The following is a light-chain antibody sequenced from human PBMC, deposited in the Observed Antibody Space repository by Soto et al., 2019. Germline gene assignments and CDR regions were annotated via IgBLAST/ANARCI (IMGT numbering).Light chain of an antibody. CDR2: EVS. CDR1: SSDVGGYNY. J-gene: IGLJ2*01. V-gene: IGLV2-14*01. CDR3: SSYTSSTVV. Sequence: QSALTQPASVSGSPGQSITISCTGTSSDVGGYNYVSWYQQHPGKAPKLMIYEVSNRPSGVSNRFSGSKSGNMASLTISGLQAEDEADYWCSSYTSSTVVFGGGTKLTVL.